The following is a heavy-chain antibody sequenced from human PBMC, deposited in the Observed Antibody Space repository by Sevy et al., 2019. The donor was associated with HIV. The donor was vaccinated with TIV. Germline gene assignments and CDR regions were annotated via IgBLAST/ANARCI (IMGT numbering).Heavy chain of an antibody. Sequence: GGSLRLSCVTSGFTFSSYAMSWVRQTPGKGLEWVSAIGGSADYTYYADSVKGRFTISRDNSKNTLYLQMNGLRAEDTAVYYCVREGGHYDSSGYYYWGYFDYWGQGTLVTVSS. CDR3: VREGGHYDSSGYYYWGYFDY. J-gene: IGHJ4*02. CDR1: GFTFSSYA. D-gene: IGHD3-22*01. CDR2: IGGSADYT. V-gene: IGHV3-23*01.